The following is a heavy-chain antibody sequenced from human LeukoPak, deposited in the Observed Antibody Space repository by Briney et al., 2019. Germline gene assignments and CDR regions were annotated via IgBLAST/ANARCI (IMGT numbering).Heavy chain of an antibody. D-gene: IGHD3-10*01. CDR2: ISYDGSNK. V-gene: IGHV3-30*18. CDR3: AKAPYYYGSGSGFDY. J-gene: IGHJ4*02. CDR1: GFTFSSYG. Sequence: PGRPLRLSCAASGFTFSSYGMHWVRQAPGKGLEWVAVISYDGSNKYYADSVKGRFTISRDNSKNTLYLQMNSLRAEDTAVYYCAKAPYYYGSGSGFDYWGQGTLVTVSS.